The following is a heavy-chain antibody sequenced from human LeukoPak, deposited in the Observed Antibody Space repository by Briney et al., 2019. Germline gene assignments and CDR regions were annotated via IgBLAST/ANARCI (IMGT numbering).Heavy chain of an antibody. CDR1: GFTFSDSA. J-gene: IGHJ4*02. Sequence: PGGSLRLSCAASGFTFSDSAIHRVRQASGKGLEWVGRIRNKGNNYATTYAASVKGRFTFSRDDSKHTAYLQMNSLKTEDTAVYYCTRLDYFDSGYDYWGQGTLVTVSS. V-gene: IGHV3-73*01. CDR3: TRLDYFDSGYDY. CDR2: IRNKGNNYAT. D-gene: IGHD3-10*01.